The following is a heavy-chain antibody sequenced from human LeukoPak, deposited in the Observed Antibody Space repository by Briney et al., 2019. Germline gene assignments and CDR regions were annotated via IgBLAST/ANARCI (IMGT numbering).Heavy chain of an antibody. J-gene: IGHJ1*01. Sequence: GGSLRLSCAASGFTFSSYSMNWVRQAPGKGLEWVSSISSSSSYIYYADSVKGRFTISRDNAKNSLYLQMNSLRAEDTAVYYCARDYSRGVHFQHWGQGTLVTVSS. CDR1: GFTFSSYS. D-gene: IGHD2-15*01. V-gene: IGHV3-21*01. CDR2: ISSSSSYI. CDR3: ARDYSRGVHFQH.